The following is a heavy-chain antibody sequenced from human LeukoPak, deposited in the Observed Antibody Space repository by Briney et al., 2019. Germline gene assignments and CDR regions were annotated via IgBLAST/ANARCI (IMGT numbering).Heavy chain of an antibody. CDR2: IYYSGST. D-gene: IGHD3-3*01. J-gene: IGHJ4*02. CDR1: GGSISGSGLY. CDR3: ARESLGVETTPE. V-gene: IGHV4-31*03. Sequence: SQTLSLTCSVSGGSISGSGLYWSWFRQFPTKGLEYIGYIYYSGSTDYNPSLKSRVTISVDTSKNQFSLKLASVGAADTAVYYCARESLGVETTPEWGPGTLVTVSS.